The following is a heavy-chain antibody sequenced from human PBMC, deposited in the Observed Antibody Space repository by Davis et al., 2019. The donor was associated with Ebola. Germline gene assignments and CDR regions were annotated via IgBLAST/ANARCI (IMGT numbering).Heavy chain of an antibody. Sequence: GESLKISCAASGFTFSSYAMSWVRQAPGKGLEWVSAISGSGGSTYYADSVKGRFTISRDNSKNTLYLQMNSLRAEDTAVYYCAKLPDYYYGSGSYYNWFDPWGQGTLVTVSS. CDR3: AKLPDYYYGSGSYYNWFDP. CDR2: ISGSGGST. D-gene: IGHD3-10*01. CDR1: GFTFSSYA. J-gene: IGHJ5*02. V-gene: IGHV3-23*01.